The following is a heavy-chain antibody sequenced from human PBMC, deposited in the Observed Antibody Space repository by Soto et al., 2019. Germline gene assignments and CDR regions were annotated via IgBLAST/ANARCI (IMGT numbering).Heavy chain of an antibody. D-gene: IGHD6-19*01. CDR1: GYSFTSYW. Sequence: PGESLKISCKGSGYSFTSYWISWVRQMPGKGLEWMGRIDPSDSYTNYSPSFQGHVTISADKSISTAYLQWSSLKASDIAMYYCASLRSSGWFYFDYWGQGTLVTVSS. J-gene: IGHJ4*02. CDR2: IDPSDSYT. CDR3: ASLRSSGWFYFDY. V-gene: IGHV5-10-1*01.